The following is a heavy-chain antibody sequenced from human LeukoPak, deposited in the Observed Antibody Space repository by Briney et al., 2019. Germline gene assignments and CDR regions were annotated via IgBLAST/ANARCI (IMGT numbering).Heavy chain of an antibody. CDR1: GFTFSSYS. J-gene: IGHJ5*02. V-gene: IGHV3-21*01. CDR3: ARDLTLQGQTAWFDP. D-gene: IGHD3-9*01. Sequence: GGSLRLSCAASGFTFSSYSMNWVRQAPGKGLEWVSSISSSSYIYYADSVKGRFTISRDNAKNSLYLQMNSLRAEDTAVYYCARDLTLQGQTAWFDPWGQGTLVTVSS. CDR2: ISSSSYI.